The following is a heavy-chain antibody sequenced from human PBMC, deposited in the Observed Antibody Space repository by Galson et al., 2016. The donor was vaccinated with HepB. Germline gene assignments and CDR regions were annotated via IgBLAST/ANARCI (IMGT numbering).Heavy chain of an antibody. J-gene: IGHJ5*02. V-gene: IGHV3-23*01. CDR1: GFTFNNYA. CDR2: ISGSGTAT. Sequence: SLRLSCAASGFTFNNYAMNWVRQAPGKGLEWVSGISGSGTATYYPDSVKGRFTISRDNSKSTLYLQMNGLTAEDTAIYYCAKDQLIVVVPAAGNWFGPWGPGTQVTVSS. D-gene: IGHD2-2*01. CDR3: AKDQLIVVVPAAGNWFGP.